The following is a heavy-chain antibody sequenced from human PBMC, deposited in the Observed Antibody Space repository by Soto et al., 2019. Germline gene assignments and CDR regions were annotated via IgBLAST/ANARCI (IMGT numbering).Heavy chain of an antibody. CDR2: IIPIFGTA. J-gene: IGHJ5*02. V-gene: IGHV1-69*13. Sequence: GPSVKVSCKASGGTFSSYAISWVRQAPGQGLEWMGGIIPIFGTANYAQKFQGRVTITADESTSTAYMELSSLRSEDTAVYYCARSYCSSTSCYRGYNWFDPWGQGTLVTVSS. CDR1: GGTFSSYA. D-gene: IGHD2-2*02. CDR3: ARSYCSSTSCYRGYNWFDP.